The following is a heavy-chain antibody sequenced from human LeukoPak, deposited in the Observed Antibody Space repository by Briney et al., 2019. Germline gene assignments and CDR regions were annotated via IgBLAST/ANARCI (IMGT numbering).Heavy chain of an antibody. CDR2: ISTTGDRT. J-gene: IGHJ4*02. Sequence: GGSLELPSPPSPFTFTNYDLSGVGRPPGEGLEWVSSISTTGDRTYYADSVKGRFTISRDNAKNTLYLQMNSLRAEDTAVYFCAQHWNCWGQGSLVTVSS. V-gene: IGHV3-23*01. D-gene: IGHD1-7*01. CDR3: AQHWNC. CDR1: PFTFTNYD.